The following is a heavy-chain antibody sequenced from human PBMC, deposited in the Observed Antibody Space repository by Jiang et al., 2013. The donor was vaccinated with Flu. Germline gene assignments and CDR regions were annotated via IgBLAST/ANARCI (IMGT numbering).Heavy chain of an antibody. CDR3: ARADLVVTAPLLFNY. CDR2: IYYSGTT. Sequence: PGLVKPSETLSLSCTVSGGPIISENSYWGWIRQPPGKGLEWIGSIYYSGTTYYNPSLKSRVIISVDTSKKQFSLKLSSVTAADTAVYYCARADLVVTAPLLFNYWGQGSLVTVSS. CDR1: GGPIISENSY. D-gene: IGHD2-21*02. J-gene: IGHJ4*02. V-gene: IGHV4-39*07.